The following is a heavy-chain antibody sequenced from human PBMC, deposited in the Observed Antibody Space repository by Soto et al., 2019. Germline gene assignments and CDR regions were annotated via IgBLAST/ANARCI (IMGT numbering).Heavy chain of an antibody. J-gene: IGHJ4*02. CDR2: INEDGSEK. V-gene: IGHV3-7*03. D-gene: IGHD2-15*01. CDR3: ARTGWTQSSYCFDY. CDR1: GFSFSLFW. Sequence: PGGALRLSCAASGFSFSLFWMSWVRQTPGKGLEWVANINEDGSEKFFADSVKGRFTISRDNAKNSLSLQMNSLTADDTAVYYCARTGWTQSSYCFDYWGEGTLVTV.